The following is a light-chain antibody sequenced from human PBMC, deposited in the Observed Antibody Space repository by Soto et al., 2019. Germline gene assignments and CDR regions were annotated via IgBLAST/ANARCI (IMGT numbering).Light chain of an antibody. J-gene: IGKJ5*01. CDR3: QHYNNWTIT. CDR1: QSVSSN. V-gene: IGKV3-15*01. Sequence: EIVMTQSPGTLSVSPGEGATLSCRASQSVSSNLAWYQQKPGQAPRLLIYGASTRATGIPARFSGSGSGTEFTLTISSLHSEDFAVYYCQHYNNWTITFGQGTRLEIK. CDR2: GAS.